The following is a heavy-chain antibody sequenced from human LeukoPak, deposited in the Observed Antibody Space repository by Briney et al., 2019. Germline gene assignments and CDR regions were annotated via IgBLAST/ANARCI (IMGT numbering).Heavy chain of an antibody. V-gene: IGHV4-39*07. Sequence: SETLSLTCTVSGGSISSSSYYWGWIRQPPGKGLEWIGSIYHSGSTYYNPSLKSRVTISVDTSKNQFSLKLSSVTAADTAVYYCARAPVGYCSGGSCHDAFDIWGQGTMVTVSS. CDR2: IYHSGST. D-gene: IGHD2-15*01. J-gene: IGHJ3*02. CDR1: GGSISSSSYY. CDR3: ARAPVGYCSGGSCHDAFDI.